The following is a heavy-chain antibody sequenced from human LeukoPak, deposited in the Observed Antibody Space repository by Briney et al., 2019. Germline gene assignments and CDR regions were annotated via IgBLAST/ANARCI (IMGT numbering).Heavy chain of an antibody. CDR1: GGSISSYY. Sequence: SETLSLTCTVSGGSISSYYWSWIRQPPGKGLEWIGYIYYSGSTNYNPSLESRVIISVDTSKNQFSLKLSSVTAADTAVYYCARSYYDILTGYYLFDYWGQGTLVTVSS. CDR2: IYYSGST. D-gene: IGHD3-9*01. J-gene: IGHJ4*02. V-gene: IGHV4-59*01. CDR3: ARSYYDILTGYYLFDY.